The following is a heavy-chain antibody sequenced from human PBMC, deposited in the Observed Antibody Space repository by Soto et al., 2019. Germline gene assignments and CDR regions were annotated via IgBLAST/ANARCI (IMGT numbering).Heavy chain of an antibody. Sequence: QITLKESGPTLVKPTQTLTLTCTFSGVSLTTYGVGVGWIRQPPGKALQWLALIYWDDDKRYCPSLKSRLTITKDTSKNQVVLTMTNMDPVDTATYFCAHRLTLNSDWNYGRFDYWGQGTLVTVSS. D-gene: IGHD1-7*01. V-gene: IGHV2-5*02. CDR2: IYWDDDK. CDR3: AHRLTLNSDWNYGRFDY. J-gene: IGHJ4*02. CDR1: GVSLTTYGVG.